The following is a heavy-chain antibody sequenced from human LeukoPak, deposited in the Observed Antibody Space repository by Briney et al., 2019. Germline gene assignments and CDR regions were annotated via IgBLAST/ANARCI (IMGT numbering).Heavy chain of an antibody. J-gene: IGHJ5*02. D-gene: IGHD4-17*01. CDR2: ISAYNGNT. CDR3: ARVTTVTTVPVWFDP. Sequence: PGASVKVSCKASGYTFTSYGISWVRQAPGQGLEWMGWISAYNGNTNYAQKLQGRVTMTTDTSTSTAYMELRSLRSDDTAVYYCARVTTVTTVPVWFDPWGQGTLVTVSS. V-gene: IGHV1-18*01. CDR1: GYTFTSYG.